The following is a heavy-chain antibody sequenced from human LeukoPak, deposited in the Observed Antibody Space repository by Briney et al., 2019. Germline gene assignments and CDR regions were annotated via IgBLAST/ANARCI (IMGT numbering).Heavy chain of an antibody. V-gene: IGHV3-23*01. CDR3: AKGGSTAWTAVDY. Sequence: GGSLRLSCAASGFTFSSSAMSWVRQAQGKGLEWVSSISDSAGTTYYADSVRGRFTISRDNFENTLYLQMNSLRVDDTAIYYCAKGGSTAWTAVDYWGQGTLVTVSS. CDR1: GFTFSSSA. D-gene: IGHD2-2*01. J-gene: IGHJ4*02. CDR2: ISDSAGTT.